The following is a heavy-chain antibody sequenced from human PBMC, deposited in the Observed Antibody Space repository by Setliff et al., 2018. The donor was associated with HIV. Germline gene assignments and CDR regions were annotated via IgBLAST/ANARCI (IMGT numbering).Heavy chain of an antibody. CDR3: ARDGASGSGYYWADY. CDR2: IIPSGGST. D-gene: IGHD3-3*01. J-gene: IGHJ4*02. Sequence: SSVKVSCKASGYTFTKSIIHWVRQAPGQGPEWMGAIIPSGGSTGYAEKFQARVTLTRDTSTSTVYMELSGLREEDTAVYYCARDGASGSGYYWADYWGQGTLVTVSS. CDR1: GYTFTKSI. V-gene: IGHV1-46*01.